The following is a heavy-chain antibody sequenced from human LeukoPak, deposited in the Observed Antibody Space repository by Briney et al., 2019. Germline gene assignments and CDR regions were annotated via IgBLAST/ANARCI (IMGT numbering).Heavy chain of an antibody. CDR1: GFTFSSYA. CDR2: MSDSGGST. V-gene: IGHV3-23*01. J-gene: IGHJ6*02. D-gene: IGHD2-15*01. CDR3: ANYCSGGSCSTSFYYYGLDV. Sequence: GGSLRLSCAASGFTFSSYAMSWVRQAPGKGLEWVAAMSDSGGSTYYADSVKGRFTISRDNSKNTLYLQVNGLRAEDTAIYYCANYCSGGSCSTSFYYYGLDVWGQGTTVTVSS.